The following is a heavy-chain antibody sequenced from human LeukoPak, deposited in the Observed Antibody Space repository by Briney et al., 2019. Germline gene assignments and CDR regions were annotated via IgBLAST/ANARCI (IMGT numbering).Heavy chain of an antibody. J-gene: IGHJ4*02. V-gene: IGHV3-11*06. CDR2: IRSSSSYT. CDR3: ARGYYDNSGYYFPFDF. D-gene: IGHD3-22*01. CDR1: GFTFSKYY. Sequence: GESLRLSCAASGFTFSKYYMSWIRKAPGKGLEWVSYIRSSSSYTNYADSVKGRFTISRDNAKNSLYLQMNSLRAEDTAVYYCARGYYDNSGYYFPFDFWGQGTLVTVSS.